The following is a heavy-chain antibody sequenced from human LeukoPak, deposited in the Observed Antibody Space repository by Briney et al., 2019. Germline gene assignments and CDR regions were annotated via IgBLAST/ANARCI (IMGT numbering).Heavy chain of an antibody. D-gene: IGHD3-3*01. CDR2: IYFSGNT. CDR3: ARHLWSEYHKFDY. Sequence: PSETLSLTXTISSGSIDNYYWSWIRQPAGKGLEWIGQIYFSGNTNYNPSLKSRVTISVDRSKDQFSLKLSSVTAADTAVYYCARHLWSEYHKFDYWGQGTLVTVSS. V-gene: IGHV4-59*01. CDR1: SGSIDNYY. J-gene: IGHJ4*02.